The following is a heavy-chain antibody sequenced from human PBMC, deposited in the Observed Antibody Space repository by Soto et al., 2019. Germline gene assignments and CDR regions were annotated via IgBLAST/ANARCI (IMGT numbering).Heavy chain of an antibody. J-gene: IGHJ4*02. CDR1: GGSVSSGGYY. CDR3: ARDTGGYCYFDY. D-gene: IGHD2-8*02. CDR2: IYYSGTT. V-gene: IGHV4-30-4*01. Sequence: QVQLQESGPGLVKPSQTLSLTCTVSGGSVSSGGYYWSWIRQTPGKGLEWIGYIYYSGTTYYNPSLKSRATISIDTSKNHFSLKLSSVTAADTAVYFCARDTGGYCYFDYWGQGTLVTVSS.